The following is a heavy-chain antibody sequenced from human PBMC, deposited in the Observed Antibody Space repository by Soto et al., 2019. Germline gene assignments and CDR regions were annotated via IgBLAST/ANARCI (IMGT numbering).Heavy chain of an antibody. CDR2: ITYSGFT. Sequence: LSLTCTVSGDSLSSGDYYWSWIRQPPGKGLEWIGYITYSGFTYNNPSLKSRLSISVDTSKNQFSLRLSSVTAADTAVFYCARGTRIASAGYYFDFWGPGTLVTVSS. CDR3: ARGTRIASAGYYFDF. CDR1: GDSLSSGDYY. D-gene: IGHD6-25*01. J-gene: IGHJ4*02. V-gene: IGHV4-30-4*01.